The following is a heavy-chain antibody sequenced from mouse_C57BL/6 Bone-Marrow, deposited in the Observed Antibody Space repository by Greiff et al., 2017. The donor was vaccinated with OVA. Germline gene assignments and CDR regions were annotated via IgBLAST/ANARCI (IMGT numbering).Heavy chain of an antibody. J-gene: IGHJ1*03. D-gene: IGHD1-1*01. CDR2: IRLKSDNYAT. V-gene: IGHV6-3*01. CDR1: GFTFSNYW. Sequence: EVKLVESGGGLVQPGGSMKLSCVASGFTFSNYWMNWVRQSPEKGLEWVAQIRLKSDNYATHYAESVKGRFTISRDDSKSSVYLQMNNLSAEDTGIYCCTGHLITTPWDFDVWGTGTTVTVSS. CDR3: TGHLITTPWDFDV.